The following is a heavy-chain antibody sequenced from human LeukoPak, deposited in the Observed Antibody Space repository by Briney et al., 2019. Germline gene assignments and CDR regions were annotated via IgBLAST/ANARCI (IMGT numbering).Heavy chain of an antibody. CDR3: ARQGAAGKYYYYYMDV. V-gene: IGHV5-51*01. D-gene: IGHD6-13*01. CDR1: GYNFPIYW. Sequence: GESLKISCQGSGYNFPIYWIGWVRQLPGQGLEWMGIIYPDDSNTIYGPSFQGQVTISADKSINTAYLEWSSLKASGTAIYYCARQGAAGKYYYYYMDVWGKGTTVTVSS. CDR2: IYPDDSNT. J-gene: IGHJ6*03.